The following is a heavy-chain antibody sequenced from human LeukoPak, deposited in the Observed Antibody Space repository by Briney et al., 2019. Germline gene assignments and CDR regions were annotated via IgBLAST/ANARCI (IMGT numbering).Heavy chain of an antibody. D-gene: IGHD2-2*01. CDR3: AKDRNVYCSSTSCSSEFDY. CDR2: ISSSGGST. J-gene: IGHJ4*02. Sequence: GGSLRLSCAASGFTFSSYAMSWVRQAPGKGLEWVSAISSSGGSTYYADSVKGRFTISRDNSKNTLYLQMNSLRAEDTAVYYCAKDRNVYCSSTSCSSEFDYWGPGTLVTVSS. V-gene: IGHV3-23*01. CDR1: GFTFSSYA.